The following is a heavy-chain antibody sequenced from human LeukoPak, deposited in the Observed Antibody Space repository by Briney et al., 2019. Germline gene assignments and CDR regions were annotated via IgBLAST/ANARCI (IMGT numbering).Heavy chain of an antibody. V-gene: IGHV4-39*01. D-gene: IGHD6-13*01. CDR1: GGSIRSSYYY. Sequence: SETLSLTCTVSGGSIRSSYYYWGWIRQPPGKGLEWIGSIYDSGSTYYNPSLKSRVTISVDTSKNQFSLKLSSVTAADTAVYYCARGTGYSSRGTDYWGQGTLVTVSS. CDR2: IYDSGST. CDR3: ARGTGYSSRGTDY. J-gene: IGHJ4*02.